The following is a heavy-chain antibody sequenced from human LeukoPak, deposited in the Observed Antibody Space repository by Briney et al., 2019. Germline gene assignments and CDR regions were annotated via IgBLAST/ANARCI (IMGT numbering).Heavy chain of an antibody. D-gene: IGHD3-3*01. CDR2: IPYDGSNK. CDR1: GFTFSSYA. V-gene: IGHV3-30-3*01. J-gene: IGHJ5*02. Sequence: PGGSLRLSCAASGFTFSSYAMHWVRQAPGKGLEWVAVIPYDGSNKYYADSVKGRFTISRDNSKNTLYLQMNSLRAEDTAVYYCAELSITTSWGQGTLVTVSS. CDR3: AELSITTS.